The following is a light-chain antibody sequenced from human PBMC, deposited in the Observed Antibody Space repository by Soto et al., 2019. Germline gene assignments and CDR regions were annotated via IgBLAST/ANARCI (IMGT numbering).Light chain of an antibody. CDR2: EVT. CDR1: SSDVGGYNY. V-gene: IGLV2-8*01. J-gene: IGLJ1*01. CDR3: SSYVGSNNFV. Sequence: QSVPAQPPTASGSTGPSVPIPSTGTSSDVGGYNYVSWFQQHPGKAPKLMIYEVTKRPSGVPDRFSGSKSGNTASLTVSGLQAEDEAEYYCSSYVGSNNFVFGTGTKVTVL.